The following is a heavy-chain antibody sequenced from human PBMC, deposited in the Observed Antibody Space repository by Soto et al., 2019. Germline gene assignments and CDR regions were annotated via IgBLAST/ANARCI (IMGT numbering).Heavy chain of an antibody. V-gene: IGHV4-59*01. CDR3: VRDPYDFWSGWYGMDV. CDR2: IYYSGST. CDR1: GGSISSYY. Sequence: SETLSLTCTVSGGSISSYYWSWIRQPPGKGLEWIGYIYYSGSTNYNPSLKSRVTISVDTSKNQFSLKLSSVTAADTAVYYCVRDPYDFWSGWYGMDVWGQGTTVTVSS. D-gene: IGHD3-3*01. J-gene: IGHJ6*02.